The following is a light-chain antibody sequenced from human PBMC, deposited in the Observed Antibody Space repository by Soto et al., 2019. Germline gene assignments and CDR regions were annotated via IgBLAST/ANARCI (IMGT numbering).Light chain of an antibody. CDR2: NNN. CDR1: TSNIGSKT. V-gene: IGLV1-44*01. CDR3: CSYVGRNTYV. Sequence: QSVLTQPPSASGTPGQRVTISCSGSTSNIGSKTVSWYQQLPGSAPRVLIYNNNERPSGVPDRFSGSKSGTSASLAISGLQSEDEADYYCCSYVGRNTYVFGTGTKLTVL. J-gene: IGLJ1*01.